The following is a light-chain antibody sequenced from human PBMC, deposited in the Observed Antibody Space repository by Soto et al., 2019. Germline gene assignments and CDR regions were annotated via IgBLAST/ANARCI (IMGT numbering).Light chain of an antibody. CDR1: QSISSY. J-gene: IGKJ4*01. CDR3: QQSYSTPLT. Sequence: DIQMTQSPSSLSASVGDRVTSTCLASQSISSYLNWYQQKPGKAPKLLIYAASSLQSGVPSRFSGSGSGTDFTLTISSLQPDDFATYYCQQSYSTPLTFGGGTKVEIK. CDR2: AAS. V-gene: IGKV1-39*01.